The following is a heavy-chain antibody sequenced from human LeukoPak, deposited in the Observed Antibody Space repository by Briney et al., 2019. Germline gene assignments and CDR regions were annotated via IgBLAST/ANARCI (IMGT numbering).Heavy chain of an antibody. V-gene: IGHV3-30*02. CDR3: ARDLVSTVGANWFDP. D-gene: IGHD2-8*01. CDR2: IRYDGSNK. J-gene: IGHJ5*02. CDR1: VFTFSSYV. Sequence: GGSLRLPCAASVFTFSSYVMHWGRRAPGKGLEWLAFIRYDGSNKYYADAWKCRFTISRANSKNTLYLQMNTLRSEATAVHYSARDLVSTVGANWFDPWGQGTLVTVS.